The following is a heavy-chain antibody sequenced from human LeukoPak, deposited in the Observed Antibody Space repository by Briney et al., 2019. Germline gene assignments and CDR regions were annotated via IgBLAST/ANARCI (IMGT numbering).Heavy chain of an antibody. CDR2: ISGSGVIT. CDR3: AKGGYFDFWSAYYEDY. J-gene: IGHJ4*02. V-gene: IGHV3-23*01. Sequence: ETLSLTCNVSGGSISSYYWSWIRQPPGKGLEWVSTISGSGVITYYADSVKGRFTISRDYSKNTLYLQMNSLRAEDTAVYYCAKGGYFDFWSAYYEDYWGQGTLVTVSS. CDR1: GGSISSYY. D-gene: IGHD3-3*01.